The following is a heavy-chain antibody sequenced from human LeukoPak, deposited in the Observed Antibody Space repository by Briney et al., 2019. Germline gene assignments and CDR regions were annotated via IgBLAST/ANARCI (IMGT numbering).Heavy chain of an antibody. CDR1: GGSFSGYY. V-gene: IGHV4-34*01. J-gene: IGHJ5*02. D-gene: IGHD6-19*01. CDR3: ARGGSTYSSGWQYNWFDP. CDR2: INHSGST. Sequence: SETLSLTCAVYGGSFSGYYWSWIRQPPGKGLEWIGEINHSGSTNYNPSLKSRVTISVDTSKNQFSLKLSSVTAADTAVCYCARGGSTYSSGWQYNWFDPWGQGTLVTVSS.